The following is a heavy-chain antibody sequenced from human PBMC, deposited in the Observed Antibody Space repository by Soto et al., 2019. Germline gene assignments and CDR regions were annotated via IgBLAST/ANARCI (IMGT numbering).Heavy chain of an antibody. D-gene: IGHD6-13*01. CDR1: GFTFNNFG. CDR2: ISYDGGDK. Sequence: GGSLRLSCAASGFTFNNFGMHWVRQAPGKGLEWVAVISYDGGDKYYADSVKGRFTISRDNSKNTLYLQMNGLRAEDTAVYYCARDLSTGAADYYFDYWGQGALVTVSS. J-gene: IGHJ4*02. V-gene: IGHV3-30*03. CDR3: ARDLSTGAADYYFDY.